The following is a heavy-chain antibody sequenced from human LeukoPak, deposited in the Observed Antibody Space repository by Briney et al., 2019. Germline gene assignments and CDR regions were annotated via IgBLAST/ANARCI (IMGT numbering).Heavy chain of an antibody. CDR2: IKQDGSEK. CDR3: ARVRGSAGYSFDY. J-gene: IGHJ4*02. V-gene: IGHV3-7*01. D-gene: IGHD5-24*01. CDR1: GFTFSSFW. Sequence: PGGSLRLSCAASGFTFSSFWMSWVRQAPGKGLEWGANIKQDGSEKYYVDSVKGRFTISRDNAENSLYLQMNSLRAEDTAVYYCARVRGSAGYSFDYWGQGTLVTVSS.